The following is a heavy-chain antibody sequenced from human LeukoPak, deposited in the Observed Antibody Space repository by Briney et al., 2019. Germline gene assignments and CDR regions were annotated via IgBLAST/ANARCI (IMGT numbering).Heavy chain of an antibody. D-gene: IGHD4-17*01. CDR1: GYTFTGYY. J-gene: IGHJ6*03. Sequence: GASVKVSCKASGYTFTGYYMHWVRQAPGQGLEWMGWINPNSGVTDYAQKFQGRVTMTRDTSISTAYMELSRLRSDDTAVYYCARGGPQTVYYYMDVWGKGTTVTISS. CDR2: INPNSGVT. V-gene: IGHV1-2*02. CDR3: ARGGPQTVYYYMDV.